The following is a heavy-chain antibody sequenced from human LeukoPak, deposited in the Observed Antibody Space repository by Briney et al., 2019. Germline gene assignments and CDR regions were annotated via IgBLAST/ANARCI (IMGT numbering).Heavy chain of an antibody. CDR1: GYTLTELS. CDR3: ATGFLGSRRHFDY. Sequence: GAAVKVSCKVSGYTLTELSMHWVRQAPGKGLEWMGGFDPEDGETIYAQKFQGRVTMTEDTSTDTDYMELSSMRSEDTAVYYCATGFLGSRRHFDYWGQGTLVTVSS. V-gene: IGHV1-24*01. J-gene: IGHJ4*02. D-gene: IGHD2/OR15-2a*01. CDR2: FDPEDGET.